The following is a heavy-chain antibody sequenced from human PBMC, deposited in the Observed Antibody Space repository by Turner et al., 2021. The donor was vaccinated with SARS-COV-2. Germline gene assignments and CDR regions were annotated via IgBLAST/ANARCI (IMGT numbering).Heavy chain of an antibody. Sequence: QLQLQESGPGLLKPSETLSLTCTVSVGSITNINYQWGWVRQPPGKGPEWVGSIYYTGSTSYNPSLKSRLTISIDTPKNQFSLTLTSVTAGDTAVYYCARVQVTIFGPYYFDYWGHGTLVPVSS. J-gene: IGHJ4*01. CDR1: VGSITNINYQ. CDR3: ARVQVTIFGPYYFDY. V-gene: IGHV4-39*01. D-gene: IGHD3-3*01. CDR2: IYYTGST.